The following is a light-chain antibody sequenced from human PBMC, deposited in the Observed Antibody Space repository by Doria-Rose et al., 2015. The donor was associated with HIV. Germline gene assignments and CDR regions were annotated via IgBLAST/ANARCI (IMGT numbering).Light chain of an antibody. CDR2: DGS. CDR3: HQYGTSWT. V-gene: IGKV3-20*01. J-gene: IGKJ1*01. CDR1: QSFSSTY. Sequence: EIVLTQSPGTLSLSPGERATLSCRASQSFSSTYLAWYQQKPGQAPSLLIYDGSTGATGIPDRFSASGSGTDFTLTINRLEPEDFALYCCHQYGTSWTFGQGTEVEI.